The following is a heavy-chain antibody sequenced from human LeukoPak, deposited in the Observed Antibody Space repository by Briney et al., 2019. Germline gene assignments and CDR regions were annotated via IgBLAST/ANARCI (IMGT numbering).Heavy chain of an antibody. CDR2: ISSGSSTI. D-gene: IGHD1-7*01. Sequence: PGGSLRLSCAVSGFTFSSYSMNWARQAPGKGLEWVSYISSGSSTIYYADSVKGRFTISRDNAKNSLYLQMNSLRAEDTAAYYCARGWNYGSPTHWYFDYWGQGTLVTVSS. CDR3: ARGWNYGSPTHWYFDY. CDR1: GFTFSSYS. V-gene: IGHV3-48*01. J-gene: IGHJ4*02.